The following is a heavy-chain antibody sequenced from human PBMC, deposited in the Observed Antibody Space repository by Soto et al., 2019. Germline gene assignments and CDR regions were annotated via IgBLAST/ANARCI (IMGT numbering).Heavy chain of an antibody. D-gene: IGHD2-15*01. CDR2: ISRSGDRT. Sequence: EVQLVESGEGLVQPGGSLRLSCAASGFTFSSYNIHWIRQAPGKGLEFVSAISRSGDRTYYADSVKGRFTITRDNSKNTVWXXXXXLXXXXXXXXYCARARCSSGQCYYFDYWGRGALVSVSS. J-gene: IGHJ4*02. CDR3: ARARCSSGQCYYFDY. V-gene: IGHV3-64*02. CDR1: GFTFSSYN.